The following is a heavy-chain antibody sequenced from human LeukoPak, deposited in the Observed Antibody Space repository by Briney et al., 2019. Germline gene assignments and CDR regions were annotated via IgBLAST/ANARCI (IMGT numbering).Heavy chain of an antibody. CDR2: IYYSGST. V-gene: IGHV4-59*01. Sequence: SETLSLTCTVSGGSISSYYWSWIRQPPGKGLECIGYIYYSGSTNYNPSLKSRVTISVDTSKNQFSLKVSSVTAADTAVYYCARVTCGGDYYGMDVWGQGTTVTVSS. CDR3: ARVTCGGDYYGMDV. J-gene: IGHJ6*02. D-gene: IGHD2-21*01. CDR1: GGSISSYY.